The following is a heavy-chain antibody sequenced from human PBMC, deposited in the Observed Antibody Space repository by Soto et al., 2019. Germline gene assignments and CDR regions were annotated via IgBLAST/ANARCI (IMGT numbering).Heavy chain of an antibody. D-gene: IGHD3-3*01. CDR3: ARRTSDFWSGYSSFDI. CDR2: IYYSGST. Sequence: PSETLSLTCTVSGGSISSSSYYWGWIRQPPGKGLEWIGSIYYSGSTYYNPSLKSRVTISVDTSKNQFSLKLSSVTAADTAVYYCARRTSDFWSGYSSFDIWGQGTMVTVSS. CDR1: GGSISSSSYY. J-gene: IGHJ3*02. V-gene: IGHV4-39*01.